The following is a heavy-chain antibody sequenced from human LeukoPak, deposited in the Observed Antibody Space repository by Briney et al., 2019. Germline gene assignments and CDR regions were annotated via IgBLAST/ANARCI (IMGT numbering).Heavy chain of an antibody. CDR2: FDPEDGET. V-gene: IGHV1-24*01. CDR1: GYTLTELS. J-gene: IGHJ4*02. Sequence: ASVKVSCKVSGYTLTELSMHWVRQAPGKGLEWMGGFDPEDGETIYAQKFQGRVTMTEDTSTDTAYMELSSLRSEDTAVYYCATGDPLKYQLLYDLDYWGQGTLVTVSS. D-gene: IGHD2-2*02. CDR3: ATGDPLKYQLLYDLDY.